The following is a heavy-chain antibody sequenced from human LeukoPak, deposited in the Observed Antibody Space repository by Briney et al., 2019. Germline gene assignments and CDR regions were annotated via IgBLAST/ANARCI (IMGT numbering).Heavy chain of an antibody. CDR1: GFTFSSYW. J-gene: IGHJ3*02. V-gene: IGHV3-74*01. CDR2: ISSDGSRT. D-gene: IGHD3-22*01. CDR3: ARALPDYYYDSSGYRRGDAFDI. Sequence: EGSLRLSCAASGFTFSSYWMHWVRQAPGKGLVWVSRISSDGSRTTYADSVRGRFTISRDNAKNSLYLQMNSLRAEDTAVYYCARALPDYYYDSSGYRRGDAFDIWGQGTMVTVSS.